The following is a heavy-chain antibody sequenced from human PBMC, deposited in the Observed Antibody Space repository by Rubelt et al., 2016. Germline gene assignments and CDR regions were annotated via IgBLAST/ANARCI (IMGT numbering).Heavy chain of an antibody. CDR1: GYTFTSYA. Sequence: VKKPGASVKVSCKASGYTFTSYAMHWVRQAPGQRLEWMGWINAGNGNTKYSQKFQGTVTITRDTSASTAYMALSSLRSEDTAVYYCARHSIPGYCSSSSCFDWFDPWGQGTLVTVSS. CDR2: INAGNGNT. J-gene: IGHJ5*02. V-gene: IGHV1-3*01. CDR3: ARHSIPGYCSSSSCFDWFDP. D-gene: IGHD2-2*01.